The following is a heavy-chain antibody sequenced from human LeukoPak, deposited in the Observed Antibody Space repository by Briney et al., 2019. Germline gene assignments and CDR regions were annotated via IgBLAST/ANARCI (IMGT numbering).Heavy chain of an antibody. V-gene: IGHV1-2*02. Sequence: ASVKVSCKASGYTVTGYYMHWVRQAPGQGLEWMGWINPNSGGTNYAQKFQGRVTMTRDTSISTAYMELSRLRSDDTAVYYCARDGIAAAGTRNWFDPWGQGTLVTVSS. J-gene: IGHJ5*02. D-gene: IGHD6-13*01. CDR2: INPNSGGT. CDR1: GYTVTGYY. CDR3: ARDGIAAAGTRNWFDP.